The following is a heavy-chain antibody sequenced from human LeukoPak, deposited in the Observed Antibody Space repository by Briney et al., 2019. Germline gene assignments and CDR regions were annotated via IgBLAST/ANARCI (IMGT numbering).Heavy chain of an antibody. V-gene: IGHV3-11*06. Sequence: GGSLRLSCAASGFPFSSYSMNWVRQAPGKGLEWISYIGISSGNTKYADSVKGRFTISGDNAKNSLYLQMNSLRVEDTAVYYCARDHNYAFDNWGQGTLVTVSS. CDR3: ARDHNYAFDN. CDR1: GFPFSSYS. D-gene: IGHD1-1*01. CDR2: IGISSGNT. J-gene: IGHJ4*02.